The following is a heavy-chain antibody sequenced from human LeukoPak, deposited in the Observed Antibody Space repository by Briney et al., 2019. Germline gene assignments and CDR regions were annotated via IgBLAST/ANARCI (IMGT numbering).Heavy chain of an antibody. CDR3: ARLTYYYDSSGYYLFDY. D-gene: IGHD3-22*01. Sequence: GGSLRLSCAASGFIFSNYYVSWIRQAPGKGLEWVSYISSSRSYTNYADSVKARFTISRDNAKNSLYLQMNSLRAEDTAVYHCARLTYYYDSSGYYLFDYWGQGTLVTVSS. V-gene: IGHV3-11*03. CDR2: ISSSRSYT. CDR1: GFIFSNYY. J-gene: IGHJ4*02.